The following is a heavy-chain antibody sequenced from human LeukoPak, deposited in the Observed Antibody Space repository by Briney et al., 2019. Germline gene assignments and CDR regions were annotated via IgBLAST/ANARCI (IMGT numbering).Heavy chain of an antibody. CDR2: IYYSGST. V-gene: IGHV4-30-4*08. Sequence: SETLSLTCTVSGGSISSGDYYWSWIRQPPGKVLEWIGYIYYSGSTYYNPSLKSRVTISVDTSKNQFSLKLSSVTAADTAVYYCARDGGYSYGSPFDYWGQGTLVTVSS. CDR1: GGSISSGDYY. D-gene: IGHD5-18*01. J-gene: IGHJ4*02. CDR3: ARDGGYSYGSPFDY.